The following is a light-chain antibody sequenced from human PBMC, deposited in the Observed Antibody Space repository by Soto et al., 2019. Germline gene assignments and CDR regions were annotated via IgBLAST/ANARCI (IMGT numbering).Light chain of an antibody. V-gene: IGKV3-20*01. CDR3: QQYGSSPWK. J-gene: IGKJ1*01. CDR1: QSVSSNY. CDR2: GAS. Sequence: EIVLTQSPGTLSLSPGERATLSCMVSQSVSSNYLAWYQQKPGQAPRLLIYGASSRATGIPDRFSGSGSGTDFTLTISRLEPEDFAVYYCQQYGSSPWKFGQGTKV.